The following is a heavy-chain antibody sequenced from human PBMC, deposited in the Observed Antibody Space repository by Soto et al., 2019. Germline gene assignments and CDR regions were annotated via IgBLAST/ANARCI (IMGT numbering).Heavy chain of an antibody. J-gene: IGHJ6*02. Sequence: PGESLKISCKGSGYSFTSYWISWVRQMPGKGLEWMGRIDPSDSYTNYSPSFQGHVTISADKSISTAYLQWSSLKASDTAMYYCARRKGAISPDGYYYGMDVWGQGTTVTVSS. CDR3: ARRKGAISPDGYYYGMDV. V-gene: IGHV5-10-1*01. CDR2: IDPSDSYT. D-gene: IGHD2-21*01. CDR1: GYSFTSYW.